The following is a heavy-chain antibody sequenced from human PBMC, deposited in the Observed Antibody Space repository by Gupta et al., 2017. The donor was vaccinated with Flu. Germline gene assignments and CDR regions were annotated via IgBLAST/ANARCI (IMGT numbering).Heavy chain of an antibody. J-gene: IGHJ4*02. CDR2: IKSKSEGETI. CDR3: TTPRYCTSTSCGSIDY. D-gene: IGHD2-2*01. V-gene: IGHV3-15*01. Sequence: GKGLEWVGRIKSKSEGETIDYAAPVKGRFTISKDASMGTLYLQMDSLKTEDTAVYYCTTPRYCTSTSCGSIDYWGQGTLVTVSS.